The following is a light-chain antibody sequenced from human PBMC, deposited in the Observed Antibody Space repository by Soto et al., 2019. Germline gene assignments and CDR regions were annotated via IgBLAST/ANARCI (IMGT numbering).Light chain of an antibody. CDR1: QTIGSH. CDR3: QQTYTGAN. Sequence: DIQMTQSPSSRSASIGDRVTITCRAGQTIGSHLNWYQQKPGKAPKLLIFAASNLQSGVPSRFSGSGSGTDFTLTINSLQPEDFASYYCQQTYTGANFGQGTRLEIK. V-gene: IGKV1-39*01. J-gene: IGKJ5*01. CDR2: AAS.